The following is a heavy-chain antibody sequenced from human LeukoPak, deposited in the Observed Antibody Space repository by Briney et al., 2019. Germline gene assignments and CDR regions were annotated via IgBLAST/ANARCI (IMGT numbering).Heavy chain of an antibody. V-gene: IGHV3-43D*03. Sequence: PGGSLRLPCAASGFTFDDYAMHWVRQAPGKGLEWVSLISWDGGSTYYADSVKGRFTISRDNSKNSLYLQMSSLRAEDTALYYCAKDTIRGYSGYDYSHYFDYWGQGTLVTVS. D-gene: IGHD5-12*01. J-gene: IGHJ4*02. CDR3: AKDTIRGYSGYDYSHYFDY. CDR2: ISWDGGST. CDR1: GFTFDDYA.